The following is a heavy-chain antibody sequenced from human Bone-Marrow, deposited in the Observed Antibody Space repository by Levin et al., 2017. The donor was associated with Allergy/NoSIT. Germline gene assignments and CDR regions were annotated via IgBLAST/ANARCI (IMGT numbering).Heavy chain of an antibody. Sequence: SLKISCAASGFTFDDYAMHWVRQAPGKGLEWVSGISWNGGSLDYVDSVKGRFTISRDNAKNSLYLEMNSLRPDDTALYFCAKAIGYSSAWHYFDYWGQGALVTVSS. J-gene: IGHJ4*02. D-gene: IGHD6-19*01. CDR1: GFTFDDYA. CDR3: AKAIGYSSAWHYFDY. V-gene: IGHV3-9*01. CDR2: ISWNGGSL.